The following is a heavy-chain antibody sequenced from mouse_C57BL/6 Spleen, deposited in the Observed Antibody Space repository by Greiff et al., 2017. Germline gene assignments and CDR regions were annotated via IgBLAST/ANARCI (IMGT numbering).Heavy chain of an antibody. CDR3: AGAPTTTVVPYEMDY. V-gene: IGHV1-76*01. D-gene: IGHD2-10*01. CDR1: GYTFTDYY. CDR2: IYPGSGNT. Sequence: QVQLQQSGAELVRPGASVKLSCKASGYTFTDYYINWVKQRPGQGLEWIGRIYPGSGNTYYNEKFKGKATLTADKSSSTAYMQLSSLTSEDSAVYVCAGAPTTTVVPYEMDYWGQGTSVTVSS. J-gene: IGHJ4*01.